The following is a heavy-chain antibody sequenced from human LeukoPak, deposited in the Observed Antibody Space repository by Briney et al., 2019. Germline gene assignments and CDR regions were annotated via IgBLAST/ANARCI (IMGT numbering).Heavy chain of an antibody. V-gene: IGHV3-15*01. Sequence: PGGSLRLSCAASGFTFSNAWMSWVRQAPGKGLEWVGRIKSKTDGGTTDYAAPVKGRFTISRDDSKNTLYLQMNSLKTEITAVYYCTTGLGYYYSSGYWSAGIDYWGQGTLVTVSS. J-gene: IGHJ4*02. CDR2: IKSKTDGGTT. CDR3: TTGLGYYYSSGYWSAGIDY. D-gene: IGHD3-22*01. CDR1: GFTFSNAW.